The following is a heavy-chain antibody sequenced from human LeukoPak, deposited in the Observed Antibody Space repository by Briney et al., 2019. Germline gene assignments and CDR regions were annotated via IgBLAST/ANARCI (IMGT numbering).Heavy chain of an antibody. CDR3: ARVQSVYYDFWSRCSGMDV. D-gene: IGHD3-3*01. Sequence: SETLSLTCAVYGGSFSGYYWSWIRQPPGKGLEWIGEINHSGSTNYNPSLKSRVTISVDTSKNQFSLKLSSVTAADTAVYYCARVQSVYYDFWSRCSGMDVWGQGTTVTVSS. J-gene: IGHJ6*02. CDR1: GGSFSGYY. V-gene: IGHV4-34*01. CDR2: INHSGST.